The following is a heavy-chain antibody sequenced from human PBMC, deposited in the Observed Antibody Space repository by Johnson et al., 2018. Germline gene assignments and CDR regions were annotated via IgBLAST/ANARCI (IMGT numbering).Heavy chain of an antibody. V-gene: IGHV3-7*01. Sequence: VQLVQSGGGLVQXGGSLRLSCVGSGFTFSSYWMSWVRQAPGKGLEWVANIKQDGSEKYYVDSVKGRFTISRDNAKNSLYLQMNSLRAGDTAVYYCARERYSVVVPAAGAFDIWGQGTMVTVSS. CDR1: GFTFSSYW. D-gene: IGHD2-2*01. J-gene: IGHJ3*02. CDR3: ARERYSVVVPAAGAFDI. CDR2: IKQDGSEK.